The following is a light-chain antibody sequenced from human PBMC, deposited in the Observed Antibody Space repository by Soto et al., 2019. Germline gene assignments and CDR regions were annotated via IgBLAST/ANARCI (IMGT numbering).Light chain of an antibody. V-gene: IGLV2-23*02. CDR1: SSDVGSYNL. Sequence: QSALTQPASVSGSPGQSITISCTGTSSDVGSYNLVSWYQQHPGIAPKLMIYEVSKRPSGVSNRFSGSKSGNTASLTISGLQAEDEADYYCCSYAGSSTFYVFGTGTKLTVL. J-gene: IGLJ1*01. CDR3: CSYAGSSTFYV. CDR2: EVS.